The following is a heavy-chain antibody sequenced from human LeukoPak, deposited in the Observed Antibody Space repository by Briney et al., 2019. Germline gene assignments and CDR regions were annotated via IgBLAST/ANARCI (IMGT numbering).Heavy chain of an antibody. J-gene: IGHJ5*02. CDR2: IYYTGST. CDR3: ARHGPYLGRLGWFDP. Sequence: NPSETLSLTCTGSSGSISSYYWSWLRQPPGKGLEWIGYIYYTGSTNYNPSLKSRVTISVDTSKNQFSLNLSSVIAADTAVYYCARHGPYLGRLGWFDPWGQGTLVTVSS. D-gene: IGHD1-26*01. V-gene: IGHV4-59*08. CDR1: SGSISSYY.